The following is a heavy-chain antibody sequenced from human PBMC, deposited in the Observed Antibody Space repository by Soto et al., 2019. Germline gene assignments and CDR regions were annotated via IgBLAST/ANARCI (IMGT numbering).Heavy chain of an antibody. CDR1: GFTFSSYS. Sequence: GGSLTLSCAASGFTFSSYSMNWVRQAPGKGLEWVSYISSSSSTIYYADSVKGRFTISRDNAKNSLYLQMNSLRDEDTAVYYCARDQLELRLSYYGMDVWGQGTTVTVSS. V-gene: IGHV3-48*02. D-gene: IGHD1-7*01. CDR3: ARDQLELRLSYYGMDV. J-gene: IGHJ6*02. CDR2: ISSSSSTI.